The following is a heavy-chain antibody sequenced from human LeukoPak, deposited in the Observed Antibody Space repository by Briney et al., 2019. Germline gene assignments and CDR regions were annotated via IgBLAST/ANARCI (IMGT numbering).Heavy chain of an antibody. Sequence: SVKVSCKASGDTFSNYAISWVRQAAGQGLEWMGDIIPMFGAPNHAPKFQGRVTISADESTSTAYLELSSLISQDTAVYYCARGGQQAVALDYWGQGTLVTVST. CDR3: ARGGQQAVALDY. V-gene: IGHV1-69*13. D-gene: IGHD2-15*01. CDR2: IIPMFGAP. J-gene: IGHJ4*02. CDR1: GDTFSNYA.